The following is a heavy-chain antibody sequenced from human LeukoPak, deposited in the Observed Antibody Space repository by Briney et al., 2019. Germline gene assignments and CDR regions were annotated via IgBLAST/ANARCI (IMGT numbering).Heavy chain of an antibody. CDR2: ISGSGGST. CDR1: GFSFNSYA. D-gene: IGHD4-17*01. V-gene: IGHV3-23*01. J-gene: IGHJ6*02. CDR3: AKDPDYAGHYYYYYGMDV. Sequence: GGSLRLSCAASGFSFNSYAMSWVRPAPGKGLEWVSAISGSGGSTYYADSVKGRFTISRDNSKNTLYLQMNSLRAEDTAVYYCAKDPDYAGHYYYYYGMDVWGQGTTVTVSS.